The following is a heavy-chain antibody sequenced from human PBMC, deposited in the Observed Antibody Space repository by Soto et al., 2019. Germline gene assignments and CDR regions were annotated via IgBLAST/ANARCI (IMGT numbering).Heavy chain of an antibody. Sequence: TLSLTCAVYGGSFSGYYWSRIRQPPGKGLEWIGEINHSGSTNYNPSLKSRVTISVDTSKNQFSLKLSSVTAADTAVYYCARLPRLGYCSSTSCYRGRWFDPWGQRTLVTVSS. CDR1: GGSFSGYY. J-gene: IGHJ5*02. CDR2: INHSGST. CDR3: ARLPRLGYCSSTSCYRGRWFDP. V-gene: IGHV4-34*01. D-gene: IGHD2-2*02.